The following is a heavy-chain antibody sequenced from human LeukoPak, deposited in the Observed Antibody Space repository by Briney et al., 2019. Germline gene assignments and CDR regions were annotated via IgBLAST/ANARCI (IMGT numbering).Heavy chain of an antibody. D-gene: IGHD6-13*01. Sequence: SETLSLSCAVYGGSFSGYYWSWIRQPPGKGLEWIGEINHSGSTNYNPSLKSRVTISVDTSKNQFSLKLSSVTAADTAVYYCARVRAAAGTGYYYYYYMDVWGKGTTVTVSS. CDR3: ARVRAAAGTGYYYYYYMDV. J-gene: IGHJ6*03. V-gene: IGHV4-34*01. CDR1: GGSFSGYY. CDR2: INHSGST.